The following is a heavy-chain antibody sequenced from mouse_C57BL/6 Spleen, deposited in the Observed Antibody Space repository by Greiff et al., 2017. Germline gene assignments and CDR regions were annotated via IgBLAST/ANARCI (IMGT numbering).Heavy chain of an antibody. Sequence: EVQVVEPGGGLVKPGGSLKLSCAASGFTFSSYTMSWVRQTPEKRLEWVATISGGGGNTYYPDSVKGRFTISRDNAKNTLYLQMSSLGSEDTALYYCARHSPNYWYFDVWGTGTTVTVSS. CDR2: ISGGGGNT. J-gene: IGHJ1*03. CDR3: ARHSPNYWYFDV. V-gene: IGHV5-9*01. CDR1: GFTFSSYT.